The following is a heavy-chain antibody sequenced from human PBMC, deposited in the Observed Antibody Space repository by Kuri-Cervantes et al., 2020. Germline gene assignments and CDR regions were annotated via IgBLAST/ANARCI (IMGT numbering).Heavy chain of an antibody. V-gene: IGHV4-61*01. J-gene: IGHJ4*02. CDR1: RGSISSRTYY. CDR2: IYDTGAT. D-gene: IGHD5-24*01. Sequence: SETLSLTCTVSRGSISSRTYYWGWIRQPPGKGLEWIGYIYDTGATNYNPSLKSRVTMSVDTSKNQFSLKMSSVTAADTAVYYCARDIQMATIGALGYWGQGILVTVSS. CDR3: ARDIQMATIGALGY.